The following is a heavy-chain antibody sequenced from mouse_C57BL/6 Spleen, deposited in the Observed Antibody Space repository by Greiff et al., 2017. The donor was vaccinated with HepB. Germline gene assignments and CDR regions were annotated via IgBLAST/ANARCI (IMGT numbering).Heavy chain of an antibody. D-gene: IGHD1-2*01. CDR3: ASSATGLDY. Sequence: VQLQQSGPELVKPGASVKISCKASGYAFSSSWMNWVKQRPGKGLEWIGRIYPGDGDTTYNGKFKGKATLTAGKSSSTAYMQLSSLPSEDSAVYFCASSATGLDYWGQGTTLTVSS. V-gene: IGHV1-82*01. J-gene: IGHJ2*01. CDR2: IYPGDGDT. CDR1: GYAFSSSW.